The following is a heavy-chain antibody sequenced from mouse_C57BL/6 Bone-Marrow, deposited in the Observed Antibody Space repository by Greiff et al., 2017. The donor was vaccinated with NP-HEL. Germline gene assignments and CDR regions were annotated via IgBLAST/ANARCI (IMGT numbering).Heavy chain of an antibody. CDR3: VYSNYDYAMDY. CDR1: GYTFTSYW. Sequence: QVQLQQPGAELVRPGTSVKLSCKASGYTFTSYWMHWVKQRPGQGLEWIGVIDPSDSYTNYNQKFKGKATLTVDTSSSTAYMQLSSLPSEDSAVYYCVYSNYDYAMDYWGQGTSVTVSS. V-gene: IGHV1-59*01. J-gene: IGHJ4*01. CDR2: IDPSDSYT. D-gene: IGHD2-5*01.